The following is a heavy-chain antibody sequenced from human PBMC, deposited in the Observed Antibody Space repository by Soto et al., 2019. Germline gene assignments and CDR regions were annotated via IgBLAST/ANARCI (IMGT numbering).Heavy chain of an antibody. D-gene: IGHD6-19*01. CDR3: ARDLKVAGANSYYYYGMDV. Sequence: EVQLVESGGGLVKPGGSLRLSCAASGFTFSNYSMNWVRQAPGKGREWVSSISRSSSNIYYADSVKGRFTISRDNAKNALYLHMNSLRAGDTAVYYCARDLKVAGANSYYYYGMDVWGQGTTVIVSS. CDR2: ISRSSSNI. J-gene: IGHJ6*02. CDR1: GFTFSNYS. V-gene: IGHV3-21*01.